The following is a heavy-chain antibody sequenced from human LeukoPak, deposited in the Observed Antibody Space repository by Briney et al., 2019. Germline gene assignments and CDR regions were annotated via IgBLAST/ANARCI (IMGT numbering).Heavy chain of an antibody. CDR2: INSDGRST. V-gene: IGHV3-74*01. J-gene: IGHJ4*02. CDR1: GFSFSSYW. D-gene: IGHD6-13*01. Sequence: GGSLRLSCAASGFSFSSYWMHWVRQAPGKGLVWVSRINSDGRSTSYADSVKGRFTISRDNAKNTLYLQMNSLRAEDTAVYYCARGHLGSSWYSGFDYWGQGTLVTVSS. CDR3: ARGHLGSSWYSGFDY.